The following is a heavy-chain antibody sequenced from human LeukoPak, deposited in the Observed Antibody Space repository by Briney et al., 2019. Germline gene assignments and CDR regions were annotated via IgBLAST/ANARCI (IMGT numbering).Heavy chain of an antibody. D-gene: IGHD3-22*01. Sequence: ASVKVSCKASGYTFTSYYMHWVRQAPGQGLEWMGWINPNSGGTNYAQKFQGRVTMTRDTSISTAYMELSRLRSDDTAVYYCARDPTYYYDSSGPSENYYYYYMDVWGKGTTVTVSS. V-gene: IGHV1-2*02. CDR1: GYTFTSYY. CDR2: INPNSGGT. CDR3: ARDPTYYYDSSGPSENYYYYYMDV. J-gene: IGHJ6*03.